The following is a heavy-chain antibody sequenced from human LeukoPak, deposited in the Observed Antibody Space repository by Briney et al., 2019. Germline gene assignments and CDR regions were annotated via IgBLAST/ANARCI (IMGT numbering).Heavy chain of an antibody. J-gene: IGHJ4*02. CDR1: GFTFSGYS. D-gene: IGHD2-15*01. CDR2: ISSGSVTI. V-gene: IGHV3-48*02. CDR3: ARLYCSGCICPQDH. Sequence: GGSLRLSCTVSGFTFSGYSMNWVRQAPGKGLEWVSYISSGSVTIYYADSVRGRFTISKTNAKNRLYLQMNILPDETPPCSYCARLYCSGCICPQDHWGRGTLVTVSS.